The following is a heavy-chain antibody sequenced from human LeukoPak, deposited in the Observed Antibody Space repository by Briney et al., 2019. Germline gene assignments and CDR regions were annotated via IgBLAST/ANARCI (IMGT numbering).Heavy chain of an antibody. CDR2: MWIDGDTT. V-gene: IGHV3-33*01. CDR1: GFTFNNHG. Sequence: PGRSLRLSCAASGFTFNNHGMHWVRQAPGKGLEWVAVMWIDGDTTFSVDSVKGQFPITRDDYKNMFFLQINSLRVEDTAMYYCARSVYADSNWIDPWGQGTLVSVSS. D-gene: IGHD5/OR15-5a*01. CDR3: ARSVYADSNWIDP. J-gene: IGHJ5*02.